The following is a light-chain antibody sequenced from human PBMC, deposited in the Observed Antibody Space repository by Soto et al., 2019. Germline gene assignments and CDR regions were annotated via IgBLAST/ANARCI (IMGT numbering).Light chain of an antibody. Sequence: QSALTQPASVSGSPGQSITISCTGTSSDVGSYNLVSWYQQHPGKAPKLLIYEGSKRPSGVSNRFSGSKSGNTASLPISGLQAEEEAADYCCSYSGSSTFDVVFGGGTKLTVL. V-gene: IGLV2-23*03. CDR2: EGS. J-gene: IGLJ2*01. CDR1: SSDVGSYNL. CDR3: CSYSGSSTFDVV.